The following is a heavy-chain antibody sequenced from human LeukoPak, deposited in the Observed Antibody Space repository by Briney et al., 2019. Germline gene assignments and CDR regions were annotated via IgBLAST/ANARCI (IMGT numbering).Heavy chain of an antibody. CDR3: AREHSSNWDHFDY. V-gene: IGHV1-18*01. CDR2: FNPENGNT. Sequence: GAAGTVCFTASGYSFAVYGITWGRHAPGQGKEWMGWFNPENGNTKYSQDVQGRGTITSDTSTSTSHMELRSMRCDDTAAYYCAREHSSNWDHFDYWGQGTLVTVSS. D-gene: IGHD6-13*01. J-gene: IGHJ4*02. CDR1: GYSFAVYG.